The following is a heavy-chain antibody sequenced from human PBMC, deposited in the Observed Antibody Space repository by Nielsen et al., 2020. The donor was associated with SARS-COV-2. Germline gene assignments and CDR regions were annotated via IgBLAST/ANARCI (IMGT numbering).Heavy chain of an antibody. V-gene: IGHV3-30*04. CDR2: ISYDGSNK. D-gene: IGHD6-6*01. CDR3: ARETFEYTSSFYDY. Sequence: GGSLRLSCAASGFIFSNYAMHWVRQAPGKGLEWVAIISYDGSNKYADSVKGRFTISRDNSKNTLYLQMNSLREDDTAVYYCARETFEYTSSFYDYWGQGTLVTVSS. CDR1: GFIFSNYA. J-gene: IGHJ4*02.